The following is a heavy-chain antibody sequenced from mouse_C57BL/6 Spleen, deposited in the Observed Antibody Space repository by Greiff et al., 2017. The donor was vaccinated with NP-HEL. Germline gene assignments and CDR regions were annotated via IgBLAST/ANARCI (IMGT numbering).Heavy chain of an antibody. D-gene: IGHD4-1*01. CDR3: ARGTGPAWFAY. Sequence: EVQLVESGGGLVKPGGSLKLSCAASGFTFSSYAMSWVRQTPEKRLEWVATISDGGSYTYYPDNVKGRFTISRDNAKNNLYLQMSHLKSEDTAMYYCARGTGPAWFAYWGQGTLVTVSA. J-gene: IGHJ3*01. V-gene: IGHV5-4*01. CDR2: ISDGGSYT. CDR1: GFTFSSYA.